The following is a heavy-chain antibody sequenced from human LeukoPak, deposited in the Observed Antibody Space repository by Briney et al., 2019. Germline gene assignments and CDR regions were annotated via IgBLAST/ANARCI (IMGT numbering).Heavy chain of an antibody. CDR2: IYFSGGT. J-gene: IGHJ4*02. CDR1: GYSISSSNCY. CDR3: ASRQGLAPF. V-gene: IGHV4-39*01. Sequence: SETLSLTCTVSGYSISSSNCYWGWVRQPPGKGLEWIGSIYFSGGTYYNASLKSRVTISVDTSKNQFSLKLSSVTAADTAVYYCASRQGLAPFWGQGTLVTVSS. D-gene: IGHD6-13*01.